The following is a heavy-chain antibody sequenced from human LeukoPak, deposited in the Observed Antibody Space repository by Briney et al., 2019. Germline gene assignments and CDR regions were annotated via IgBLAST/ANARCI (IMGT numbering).Heavy chain of an antibody. CDR1: GGTFSSYA. V-gene: IGHV1-69*13. CDR2: IIPIFGTA. D-gene: IGHD6-13*01. J-gene: IGHJ4*02. Sequence: ASVKVSCKASGGTFSSYAIGWVRQAPGQGLEWMGGIIPIFGTANYAQKFQGRVTITADESTSTAYMELSSLRSEDTAVYYCAIAGIAADGFWSRPHYFDYWGQGTLVTVSS. CDR3: AIAGIAADGFWSRPHYFDY.